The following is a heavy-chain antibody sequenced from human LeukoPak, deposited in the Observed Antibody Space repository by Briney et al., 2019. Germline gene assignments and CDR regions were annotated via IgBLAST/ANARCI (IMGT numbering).Heavy chain of an antibody. J-gene: IGHJ1*01. CDR1: GGTISTYY. Sequence: SETLSLTCTVSGGTISTYYWSWIRQPPGKGLEWIGYVYYSGSTNYNPSLKSRVTISVDTSKNQFSLKLSSVTAADTALYYCARGGYSYGFEYFQHWGQGTLVTVSS. V-gene: IGHV4-59*01. D-gene: IGHD5-18*01. CDR2: VYYSGST. CDR3: ARGGYSYGFEYFQH.